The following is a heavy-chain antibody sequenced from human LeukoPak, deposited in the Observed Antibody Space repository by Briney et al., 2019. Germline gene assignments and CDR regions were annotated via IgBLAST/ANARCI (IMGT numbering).Heavy chain of an antibody. CDR1: GGSISSSNW. J-gene: IGHJ5*02. CDR2: IYYSGST. D-gene: IGHD6-19*01. Sequence: SETLSLTCAVSGGSISSSNWWCWVRQPPGKGLEWIGCIYYSGSTNYNPSLKSRVTISIDTSKNQFSLKLSSVTAADTAVYYCAGAHFLYSSASYSHWFDPWGQGTLVTVSS. V-gene: IGHV4-4*02. CDR3: AGAHFLYSSASYSHWFDP.